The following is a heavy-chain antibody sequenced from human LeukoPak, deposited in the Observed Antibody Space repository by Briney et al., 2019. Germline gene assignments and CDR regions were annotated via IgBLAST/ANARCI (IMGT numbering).Heavy chain of an antibody. Sequence: SETLSLTCTVTGGSISSYYWSWIRQPPGKGLEWIGYIYYSGSTNYNPALKSRVTISVDTSKNQFSLKLSSVTAADTAVYYCARQRGRWDSFDYWGQGTLVTVSS. D-gene: IGHD1-26*01. J-gene: IGHJ4*02. CDR2: IYYSGST. CDR1: GGSISSYY. CDR3: ARQRGRWDSFDY. V-gene: IGHV4-59*08.